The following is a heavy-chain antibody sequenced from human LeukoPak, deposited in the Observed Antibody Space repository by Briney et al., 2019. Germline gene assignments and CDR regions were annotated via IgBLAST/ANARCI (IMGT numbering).Heavy chain of an antibody. CDR1: GFTFSSYG. V-gene: IGHV3-23*01. CDR3: AKSGSLWLASFDY. Sequence: PGGSLRLSCAASGFTFSSYGMSWVRQAPGKGLEWVSAISNSGGSTYYADSVKGRFTISRDNSKNTLYLQMTSLRAEDTAVYYCAKSGSLWLASFDYWGQGTLVTVSS. D-gene: IGHD6-19*01. CDR2: ISNSGGST. J-gene: IGHJ4*02.